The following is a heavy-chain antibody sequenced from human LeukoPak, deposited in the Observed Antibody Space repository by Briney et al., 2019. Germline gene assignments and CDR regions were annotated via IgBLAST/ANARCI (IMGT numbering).Heavy chain of an antibody. CDR1: GFTFSSYE. CDR3: ARGAHDDSSGYYFAYNWFDP. J-gene: IGHJ5*02. D-gene: IGHD3-22*01. Sequence: GGSLRLSCAASGFTFSSYEMNWVRQAPGKGLEWVSYISSSGSTIYYADSVKGRFTISRDNAMNSLYLQMNSLRAEDTAVYYCARGAHDDSSGYYFAYNWFDPWGQGTLVTVSS. CDR2: ISSSGSTI. V-gene: IGHV3-48*03.